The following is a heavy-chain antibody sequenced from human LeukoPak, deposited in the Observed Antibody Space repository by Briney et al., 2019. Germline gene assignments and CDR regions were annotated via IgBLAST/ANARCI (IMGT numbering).Heavy chain of an antibody. J-gene: IGHJ2*01. CDR1: GGSISSYY. CDR3: AVDSSGYLWYFDL. V-gene: IGHV4-59*12. CDR2: IYYSGST. D-gene: IGHD3-22*01. Sequence: PSETLSLTCTVSGGSISSYYWSWIRQPPGKGLEWIGYIYYSGSTNYNPSLKSRVTISVDTSKNQFSLKLSSVTAADTAVYYCAVDSSGYLWYFDLWGRGTLVTVSS.